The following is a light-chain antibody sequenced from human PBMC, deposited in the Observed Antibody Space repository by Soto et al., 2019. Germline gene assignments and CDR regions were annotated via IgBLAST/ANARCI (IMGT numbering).Light chain of an antibody. V-gene: IGKV3-20*01. CDR1: QSVNSAY. CDR2: GAS. Sequence: EIVLTQSPGTLSLSPGERATLSCRASQSVNSAYLAWYQQKPGQAPRLLIYGASNRATGIPDRFSGSGSGTDFTVTISRLQPEDFAVYYCQQYGSTPLTFGGGTKVEIK. J-gene: IGKJ4*01. CDR3: QQYGSTPLT.